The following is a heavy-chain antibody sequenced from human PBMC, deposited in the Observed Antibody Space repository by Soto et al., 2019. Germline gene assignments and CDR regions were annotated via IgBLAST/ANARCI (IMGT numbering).Heavy chain of an antibody. CDR2: INPGDSDI. CDR1: GYTFTSYW. Sequence: PGESLKISCKGSGYTFTSYWIGWVRQMPGKGLEWMGIINPGDSDIRYSPSFQGQVTISADKSITTAYLQWSSLKASDTAMYYCARHEASLGSTYWGQGTLVTVSS. D-gene: IGHD2-2*01. V-gene: IGHV5-51*01. J-gene: IGHJ4*02. CDR3: ARHEASLGSTY.